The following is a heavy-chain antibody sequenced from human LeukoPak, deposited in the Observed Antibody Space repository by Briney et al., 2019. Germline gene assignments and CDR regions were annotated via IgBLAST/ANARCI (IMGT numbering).Heavy chain of an antibody. J-gene: IGHJ4*02. CDR3: ATQQLVPAPFDY. D-gene: IGHD6-13*01. Sequence: KTSETLSLTCAVYGGSFSGYYWSWIRQPPGKGLEWIGEINHSGSTNYNPSLKSRVTISVDTSKNQFSLKLSFVTAADTAVYYCATQQLVPAPFDYWGQGTLVTVSS. CDR1: GGSFSGYY. V-gene: IGHV4-34*01. CDR2: INHSGST.